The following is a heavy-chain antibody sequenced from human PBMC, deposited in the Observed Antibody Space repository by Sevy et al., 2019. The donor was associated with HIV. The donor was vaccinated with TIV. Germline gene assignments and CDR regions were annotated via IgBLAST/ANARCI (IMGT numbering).Heavy chain of an antibody. CDR2: IYYSGST. J-gene: IGHJ4*02. Sequence: SETLSLTCTVSGGSISSYYWSWIRQPPGKGVEWIGCIYYSGSTNYNPSLKSRVTISVDTSKNQFSLKLSSVTAADTAVYYCARDFSRSATYYFDYWGQGTLVTVSS. V-gene: IGHV4-59*01. CDR3: ARDFSRSATYYFDY. CDR1: GGSISSYY.